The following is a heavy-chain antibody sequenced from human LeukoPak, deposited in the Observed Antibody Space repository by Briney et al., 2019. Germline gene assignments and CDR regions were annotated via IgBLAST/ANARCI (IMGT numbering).Heavy chain of an antibody. CDR3: ARDGYSSSLVRYFYYYYYYYMDV. J-gene: IGHJ6*03. D-gene: IGHD6-13*01. CDR1: GFTFSSYW. Sequence: GGSLRLSCAASGFTFSSYWMHWVRQAPGKGLVWVSRINSDGSSTSYADSVKGRFTISRDNAKNTLYLQMNSLRAEDTAVYYCARDGYSSSLVRYFYYYYYYYMDVWGKGTTVTVSS. V-gene: IGHV3-74*01. CDR2: INSDGSST.